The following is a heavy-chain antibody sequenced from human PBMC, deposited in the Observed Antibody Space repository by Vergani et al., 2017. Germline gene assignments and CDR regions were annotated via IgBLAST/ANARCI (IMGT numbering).Heavy chain of an antibody. J-gene: IGHJ4*02. D-gene: IGHD6-19*01. V-gene: IGHV3-53*01. CDR2: IYSGGST. CDR1: GFTVSSNY. Sequence: EVQLVESGGGLIQPGGSLRLSCAASGFTVSSNYMSWVRQAPGKGLEWVSVIYSGGSTYYADSVKGRFTISRDNSKKTLHLQMNSLRAEDTAVYYCASFRGVAVAGRSKFDYWGQGTLVTVSS. CDR3: ASFRGVAVAGRSKFDY.